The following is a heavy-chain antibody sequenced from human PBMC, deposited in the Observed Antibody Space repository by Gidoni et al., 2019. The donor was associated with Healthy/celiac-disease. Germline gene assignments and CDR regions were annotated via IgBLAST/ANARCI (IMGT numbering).Heavy chain of an antibody. CDR2: IYPGDSDT. CDR3: ARRRIYGDYGFDY. V-gene: IGHV5-51*01. Sequence: EVQLVQSGAAAKKPGQSLKLSRKGSGYSFTSYWIGWVRQMPGKGLEWMGSIYPGDSDTRYSPSFQGQVTISADKSISTAYLQLSSLKASDTAMYYCARRRIYGDYGFDYWGQGTLVTVSS. J-gene: IGHJ4*02. CDR1: GYSFTSYW. D-gene: IGHD4-17*01.